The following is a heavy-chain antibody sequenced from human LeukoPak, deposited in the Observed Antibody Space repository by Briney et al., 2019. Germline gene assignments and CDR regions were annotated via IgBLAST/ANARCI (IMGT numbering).Heavy chain of an antibody. J-gene: IGHJ4*02. D-gene: IGHD3-10*01. CDR3: ARDGDYGTGSYYRGCIDS. Sequence: ASVKISCETSGYSFTAFYIHWVRHAPGQGLEWMGCIHPRRGETNYTHKIHGRVTITTETPLRTPHLDISSLRSDDTPVCYCARDGDYGTGSYYRGCIDSWGQGTPVTVSP. V-gene: IGHV1-2*02. CDR1: GYSFTAFY. CDR2: IHPRRGET.